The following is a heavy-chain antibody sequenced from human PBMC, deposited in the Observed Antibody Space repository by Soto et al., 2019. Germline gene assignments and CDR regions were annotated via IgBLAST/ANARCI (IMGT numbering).Heavy chain of an antibody. V-gene: IGHV1-46*01. Sequence: ASGKVSCKASGYTFTSYYMHWVRQAPGHGLEWMGIINPSGGSTSYAQKFQGRVTMTRDTSTSTVYMELSSLRSEDTAVYYCASGVAAAGPDFYYYYYGMDVWGQGTTVTVSS. CDR2: INPSGGST. J-gene: IGHJ6*02. D-gene: IGHD6-13*01. CDR1: GYTFTSYY. CDR3: ASGVAAAGPDFYYYYYGMDV.